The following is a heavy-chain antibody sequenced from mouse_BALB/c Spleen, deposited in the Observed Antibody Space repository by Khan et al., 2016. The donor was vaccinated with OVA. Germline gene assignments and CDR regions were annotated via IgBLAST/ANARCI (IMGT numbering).Heavy chain of an antibody. CDR3: AREKLGWAMAY. CDR1: GYTFTNYG. V-gene: IGHV9-1*02. D-gene: IGHD4-1*01. Sequence: QIQLVQSGPELKKPGETVKISCKASGYTFTNYGMNWVKQAPGKGLKWMGWINTYTGEPTYADDFKGRFAFSLETSASTAYLQINNLKNEDMATYFCAREKLGWAMAYWGQGTSVTVSS. CDR2: INTYTGEP. J-gene: IGHJ4*01.